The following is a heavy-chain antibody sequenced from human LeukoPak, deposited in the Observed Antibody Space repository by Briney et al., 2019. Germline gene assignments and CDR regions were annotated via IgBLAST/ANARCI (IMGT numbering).Heavy chain of an antibody. Sequence: SQTLSLTCAISGDSVSSSSSSWHWIRQSPSRGLEWLGRTYYTSKWTGDSALSVRSRIAITPDTSKNQFTLQLNSVTGDDTAVYYCVRRAKGNSYFDPWGQGTLVVVSS. D-gene: IGHD4-23*01. V-gene: IGHV6-1*01. J-gene: IGHJ5*02. CDR1: GDSVSSSSSS. CDR2: TYYTSKWTG. CDR3: VRRAKGNSYFDP.